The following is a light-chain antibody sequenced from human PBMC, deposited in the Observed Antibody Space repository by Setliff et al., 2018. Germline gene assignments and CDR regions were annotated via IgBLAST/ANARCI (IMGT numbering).Light chain of an antibody. J-gene: IGLJ1*01. CDR3: SSYSSRTTLDV. Sequence: QSALAQPASVSGSPGQSITICCTGSTSDIGAYNYVAWYQQHPGKAPKLMIYDVSVRPSGVSSRFSGSKSGNTASLTISGLQAEDEADYYCSSYSSRTTLDVFGTGTKGTVL. V-gene: IGLV2-14*03. CDR2: DVS. CDR1: TSDIGAYNY.